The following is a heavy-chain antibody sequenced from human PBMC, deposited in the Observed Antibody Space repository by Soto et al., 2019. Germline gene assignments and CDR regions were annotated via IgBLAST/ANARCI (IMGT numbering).Heavy chain of an antibody. V-gene: IGHV2-5*02. Sequence: QITLKESGPTLVKPTQTLTLTCTFSEFSLSINGLGVGWIRQPPGKALEWLALIYRDDDKRYSPSLMSRLTITKYTSKHPVVLTMTNMDPMDTATYYCARGYSGYDWGSFDYWGQGTLVTVSS. CDR1: EFSLSINGLG. CDR3: ARGYSGYDWGSFDY. CDR2: IYRDDDK. J-gene: IGHJ4*02. D-gene: IGHD5-12*01.